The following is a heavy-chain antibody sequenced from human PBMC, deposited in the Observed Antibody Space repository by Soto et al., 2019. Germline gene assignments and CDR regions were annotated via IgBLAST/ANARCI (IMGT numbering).Heavy chain of an antibody. J-gene: IGHJ5*02. CDR3: ARVDYGDYPWFDP. Sequence: QVQLQESGPGLVKPSDTLSLTCSVSGGSVSSHLYYLGWIRQPPGNGLEWIANVYYNGSTNYNPSLKSRVTRSLDTSKNQFSLKLSSVTAADTAVYYCARVDYGDYPWFDPWGQGTPVTVSS. D-gene: IGHD4-17*01. V-gene: IGHV4-61*01. CDR1: GGSVSSHLYY. CDR2: VYYNGST.